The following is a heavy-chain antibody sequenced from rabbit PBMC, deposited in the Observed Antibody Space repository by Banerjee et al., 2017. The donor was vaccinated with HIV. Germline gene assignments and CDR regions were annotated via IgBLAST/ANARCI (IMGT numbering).Heavy chain of an antibody. Sequence: QQQLEESGGGLVKPGGTLTLTCKASGIDFSSYYYMCWVRQAPGKGLEWIACIYTSSGSTWYASWAKGRFTISKTSSTTVTLQMTSLTAADTATYFCARGLVAGVLDLWGPGTLVTVS. D-gene: IGHD3-3*01. CDR2: IYTSSGST. J-gene: IGHJ6*01. CDR1: GIDFSSYYY. CDR3: ARGLVAGVLDL. V-gene: IGHV1S43*01.